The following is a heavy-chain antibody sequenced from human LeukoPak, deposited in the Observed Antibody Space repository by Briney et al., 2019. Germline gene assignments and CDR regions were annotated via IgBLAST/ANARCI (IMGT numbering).Heavy chain of an antibody. Sequence: EASVKVSCKASGHTFTSYDINWVRQATGQGLEWMGWMNPNSGNTGYAQKFQGRVTMTRDMSTSTDYMELSSLRSEDTAIYYCARDNSVGDNAWWFDPWGQGTLVTVSS. CDR1: GHTFTSYD. D-gene: IGHD1-26*01. CDR2: MNPNSGNT. CDR3: ARDNSVGDNAWWFDP. V-gene: IGHV1-8*01. J-gene: IGHJ5*02.